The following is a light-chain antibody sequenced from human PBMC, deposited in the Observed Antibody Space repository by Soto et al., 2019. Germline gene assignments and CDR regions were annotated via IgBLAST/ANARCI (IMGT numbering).Light chain of an antibody. CDR3: QSSDSSLSGDV. Sequence: QSVLTQPPSVSGAPGQRVTISCTGSSSNTGAGYDVHWYQQLPGTAPKLLIYGNSNRPSGVPDRFSGSKSGTSASLAITGLQAEDEADYYCQSSDSSLSGDVFGTGTKVTVL. J-gene: IGLJ1*01. CDR1: SSNTGAGYD. CDR2: GNS. V-gene: IGLV1-40*01.